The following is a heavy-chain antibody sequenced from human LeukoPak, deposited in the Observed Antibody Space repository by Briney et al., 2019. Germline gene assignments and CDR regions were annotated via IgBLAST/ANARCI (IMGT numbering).Heavy chain of an antibody. D-gene: IGHD1-14*01. CDR3: TRDPPSRY. J-gene: IGHJ4*02. CDR1: GFTFSSYA. CDR2: IRNKADGGTP. V-gene: IGHV3-49*04. Sequence: GGSLRLSCAASGFTFSSYAMSWVRQAPGKGLEWVAFIRNKADGGTPEYAASVRGRFTASRDDSKSIAYLQMNSLTTEDTAVYYCTRDPPSRYWGQGTLVTVSS.